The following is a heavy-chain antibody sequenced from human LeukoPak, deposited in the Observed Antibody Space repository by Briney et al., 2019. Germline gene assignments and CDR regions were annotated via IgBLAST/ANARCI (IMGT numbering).Heavy chain of an antibody. CDR3: ASGSGYVTRTFDY. D-gene: IGHD3-22*01. Sequence: GASVKVSCKASGGTFSSYAISWVRQAPGQGLEWMGGIIPIFGTANYAQKFQGRVTITPDESTSTAYMELSSLRSEDTAVYYCASGSGYVTRTFDYWGQGTLVTVSS. CDR2: IIPIFGTA. J-gene: IGHJ4*02. CDR1: GGTFSSYA. V-gene: IGHV1-69*13.